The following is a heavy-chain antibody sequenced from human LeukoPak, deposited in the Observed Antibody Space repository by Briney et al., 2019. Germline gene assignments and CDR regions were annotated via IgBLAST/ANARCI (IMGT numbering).Heavy chain of an antibody. CDR1: GFTFSSYA. CDR3: ARAQKYSYDAFDI. Sequence: GGSLRLSCAASGFTFSSYAMHWVRQAPGKGLEWVAVISYDGNNKYYADSVKGRFTISRDNSKNTLYLQMNSLSAEDTAVYYCARAQKYSYDAFDIWGQGTMVTVSS. CDR2: ISYDGNNK. J-gene: IGHJ3*02. V-gene: IGHV3-30-3*01. D-gene: IGHD4-11*01.